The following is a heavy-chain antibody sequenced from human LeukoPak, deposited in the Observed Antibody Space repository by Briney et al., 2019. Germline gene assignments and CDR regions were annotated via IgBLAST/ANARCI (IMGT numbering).Heavy chain of an antibody. CDR1: GFTFSRYS. V-gene: IGHV3-21*01. D-gene: IGHD2-21*01. Sequence: GSLRLSFAASGFTFSRYSVNWVRQAPGKGLGWVSSIISSSTYIYYADSVKGRFTISRDDTENSVYLQMNSLRVDDTAVYYCARDGIGASGDYYWYFDLWGRGTLLTVSS. CDR3: ARDGIGASGDYYWYFDL. J-gene: IGHJ2*01. CDR2: IISSSTYI.